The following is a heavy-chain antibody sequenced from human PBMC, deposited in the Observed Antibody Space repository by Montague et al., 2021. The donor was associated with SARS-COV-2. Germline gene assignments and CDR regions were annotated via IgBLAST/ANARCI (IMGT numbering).Heavy chain of an antibody. V-gene: IGHV4-4*02. CDR1: DGSISSPNW. CDR2: IYYAGNT. D-gene: IGHD3-16*01. Sequence: SETLSLTCAVSDGSISSPNWWNWVRQPPGKGLEWFGEIYYAGNTNYNQSPKSRVTIFIDKSKNHLSLQLGSVTAADTAGYYCAGWGMYHYGMDVWGQGTTVAVSS. CDR3: AGWGMYHYGMDV. J-gene: IGHJ6*02.